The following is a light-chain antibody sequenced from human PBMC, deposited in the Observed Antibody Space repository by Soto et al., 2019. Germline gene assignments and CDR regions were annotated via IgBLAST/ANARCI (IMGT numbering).Light chain of an antibody. CDR2: EVS. J-gene: IGLJ3*02. Sequence: QSALTQPASVSGSPGQSITISCTGTSSDVGGYNYVSWYQQHTGKAPKLMIYEVSNRPSGVSNRFSGSKSGNTASLTISGLQAEDEADYYCSSYTSSSTNWVFGGGTKLTVL. CDR3: SSYTSSSTNWV. CDR1: SSDVGGYNY. V-gene: IGLV2-14*01.